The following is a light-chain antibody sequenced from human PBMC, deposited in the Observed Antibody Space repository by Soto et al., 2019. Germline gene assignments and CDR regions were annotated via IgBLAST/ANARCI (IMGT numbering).Light chain of an antibody. CDR1: QDVSHW. Sequence: DIHMDQSPSALSASVGDRVTITCRASQDVSHWLAWYQQKPGQAPKLVIYKASSLESGVPSRFSGRGSGTEFTLTIRYLQPDDFATYYCQHYDSYPYTFGQGTSLEIK. CDR2: KAS. V-gene: IGKV1-5*03. J-gene: IGKJ2*01. CDR3: QHYDSYPYT.